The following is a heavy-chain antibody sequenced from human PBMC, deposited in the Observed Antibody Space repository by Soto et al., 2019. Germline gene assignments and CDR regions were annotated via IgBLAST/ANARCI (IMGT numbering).Heavy chain of an antibody. CDR1: GFTFSTYA. D-gene: IGHD1-7*01. J-gene: IGHJ3*02. CDR2: IRSNSDGGTT. V-gene: IGHV3-15*01. CDR3: STTKAGTNTFGI. Sequence: PGGSLRLSCAASGFTFSTYAMAWVRQAPGKGLEWVGRIRSNSDGGTTDYAAPVKGRFSISRDDSKNTLYLQMNSLKTKDTAVYYCSTTKAGTNTFGIWGQGTMATVSS.